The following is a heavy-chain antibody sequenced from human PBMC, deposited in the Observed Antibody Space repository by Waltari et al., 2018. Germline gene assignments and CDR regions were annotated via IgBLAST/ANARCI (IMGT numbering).Heavy chain of an antibody. CDR2: INAGNGNT. D-gene: IGHD6-13*01. CDR1: GYTFTSYA. V-gene: IGHV1-3*03. Sequence: QVQLVQSGAEVKKPGASVKVSCKASGYTFTSYAMHWVRQAPGQRLEWMGWINAGNGNTKYSQEFQGRVTITRDTSASTAYMELSSLSSEDMAVYYCARVRGRVSGAAGIEYYFDYWGQGTLVTVSS. J-gene: IGHJ4*02. CDR3: ARVRGRVSGAAGIEYYFDY.